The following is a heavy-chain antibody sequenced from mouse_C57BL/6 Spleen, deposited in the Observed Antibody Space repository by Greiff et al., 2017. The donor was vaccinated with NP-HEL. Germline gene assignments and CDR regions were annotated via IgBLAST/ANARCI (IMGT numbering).Heavy chain of an antibody. V-gene: IGHV5-16*01. Sequence: EVKLMESEGGLVQPGSSMKLSCTASGFTFSDYYMAWVRQVPEKGLEWVANINYDGSSTYYLDSLKSRFIISRDNAKNILYLQMSSLKSEDTATYYCAREGPGAMDYWGQGTSVTVSS. CDR3: AREGPGAMDY. CDR2: INYDGSST. J-gene: IGHJ4*01. CDR1: GFTFSDYY.